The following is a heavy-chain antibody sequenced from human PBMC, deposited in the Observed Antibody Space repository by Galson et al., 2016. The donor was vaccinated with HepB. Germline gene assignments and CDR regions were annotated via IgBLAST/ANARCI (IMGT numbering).Heavy chain of an antibody. V-gene: IGHV3-30-3*01. CDR1: GFIFNSYA. CDR3: ARGAQVLYHWFDP. J-gene: IGHJ5*02. D-gene: IGHD2-8*01. Sequence: SLRLSCAASGFIFNSYAMHWVRQAPGKGLEWLAVISYDGSDEYYADSVKGRFTISRDNFKNTLYLQIDSLRAEDTAVYYCARGAQVLYHWFDPWGQGTLVTVSS. CDR2: ISYDGSDE.